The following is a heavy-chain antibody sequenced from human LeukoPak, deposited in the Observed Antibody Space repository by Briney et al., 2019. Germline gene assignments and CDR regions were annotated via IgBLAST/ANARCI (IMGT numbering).Heavy chain of an antibody. CDR3: ARELGGYDYSSFDY. CDR2: INSDGSST. Sequence: PGGSLRLSCAASGFTFSSYWMHWVRQAPGKGLLWVSRINSDGSSTSYADSVKGRFTISRDNAKNTLYLQMNSLRAEDTAVYYCARELGGYDYSSFDYWGQGTLVTVSS. CDR1: GFTFSSYW. V-gene: IGHV3-74*01. J-gene: IGHJ4*02. D-gene: IGHD5-12*01.